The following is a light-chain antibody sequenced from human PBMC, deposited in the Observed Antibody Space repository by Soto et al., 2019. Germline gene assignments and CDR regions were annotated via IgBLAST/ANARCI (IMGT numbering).Light chain of an antibody. V-gene: IGKV1-27*01. CDR3: QHYHSPPFT. J-gene: IGKJ3*01. CDR2: AAS. CDR1: QGITNY. Sequence: DIQMTQSPSSLSAFMGDRVTFTCRASQGITNYLAWYQQKPGRAPRLLMHAASTLQGGVPSRFSGSGSGTDLTLTISSLQPEDVATYYCQHYHSPPFTFGPGTKVDIK.